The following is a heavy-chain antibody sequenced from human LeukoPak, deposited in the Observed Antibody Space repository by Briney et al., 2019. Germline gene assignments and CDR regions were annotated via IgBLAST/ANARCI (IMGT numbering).Heavy chain of an antibody. V-gene: IGHV3-64*01. CDR2: ISSNGGST. J-gene: IGHJ4*02. CDR3: ARDSIAVAGTIDY. D-gene: IGHD6-19*01. CDR1: GFTFSSYA. Sequence: AGGSLRLSCAASGFTFSSYAMHWVRQARGKGREYVLAISSNGGSTYYANSVKGRLTISRDNSKNTLYLQMGSLRAEDMAVYYCARDSIAVAGTIDYWGQGTLVTVSS.